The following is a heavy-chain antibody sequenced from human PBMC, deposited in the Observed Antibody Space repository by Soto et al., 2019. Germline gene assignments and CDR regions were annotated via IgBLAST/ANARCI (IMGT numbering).Heavy chain of an antibody. J-gene: IGHJ6*02. CDR3: ARVVVCGADFYSIYYYGMDV. CDR1: GYTFTSYG. Sequence: QVQLVQSGAEVKKPGASVQVSCKASGYTFTSYGISWVRQAPGQGLEWLGWISAYNGNTNYAQKVQDRVTMTPDTATSTAYMELRSLRYDDTAVYYCARVVVCGADFYSIYYYGMDVWGQVTTVTVSS. D-gene: IGHD2-21*02. V-gene: IGHV1-18*04. CDR2: ISAYNGNT.